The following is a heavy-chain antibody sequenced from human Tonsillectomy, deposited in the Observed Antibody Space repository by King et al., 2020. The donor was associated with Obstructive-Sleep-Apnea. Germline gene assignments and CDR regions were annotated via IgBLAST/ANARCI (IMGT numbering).Heavy chain of an antibody. CDR2: IYPGDSDT. CDR1: GYSFTSHW. V-gene: IGHV5-51*01. D-gene: IGHD5-12*01. CDR3: ARPKYGGYGDGPFDI. Sequence: VQLVESGAEVKKPGESLKISCKGSGYSFTSHWIGWVRQMPGKGLEWMGIIYPGDSDTTYSPSLQGQVTISADKSISTAYLQWSSLKASDTAIYYCARPKYGGYGDGPFDIWGQGTMVTVSS. J-gene: IGHJ3*02.